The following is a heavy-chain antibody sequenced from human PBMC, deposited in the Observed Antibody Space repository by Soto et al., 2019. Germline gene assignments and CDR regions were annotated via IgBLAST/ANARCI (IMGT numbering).Heavy chain of an antibody. CDR2: IYPGDSDT. D-gene: IGHD2-2*01. CDR3: ARGYCTTTICDPWFDP. V-gene: IGHV5-51*01. J-gene: IGHJ5*02. Sequence: EESLKISCTGVGYIFTSYWIGWLRQMAVKGLEWMGIIYPGDSDTRYSPSFQGQVTISADKSITTAYLQWSSLKASDTAMYYCARGYCTTTICDPWFDPWGQGTLVTVSS. CDR1: GYIFTSYW.